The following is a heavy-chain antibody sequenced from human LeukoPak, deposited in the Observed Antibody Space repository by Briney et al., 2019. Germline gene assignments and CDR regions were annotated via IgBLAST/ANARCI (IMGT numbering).Heavy chain of an antibody. J-gene: IGHJ4*02. D-gene: IGHD2-8*01. CDR3: TAEKNGSPHY. V-gene: IGHV4-39*07. CDR2: IYYTGST. Sequence: PSETLSLTCTVSRGSISSSTYYWSWVRQPLGKGLEWIASIYYTGSTYYNPSLKSRVTISLDMSKNEFSLTMSSVTAADTAVYFCTAEKNGSPHYWGQGTQVTVSS. CDR1: RGSISSSTYY.